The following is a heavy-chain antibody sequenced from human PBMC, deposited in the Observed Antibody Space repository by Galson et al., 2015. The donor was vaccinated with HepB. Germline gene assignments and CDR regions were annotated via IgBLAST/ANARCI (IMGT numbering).Heavy chain of an antibody. CDR2: IKQDGSEK. CDR1: GFTFSSYW. D-gene: IGHD2-15*01. V-gene: IGHV3-7*05. CDR3: ARAQTILPIIYFDY. J-gene: IGHJ4*02. Sequence: SLRLSCAASGFTFSSYWMSWVRQAPGKGLEWVANIKQDGSEKYYVDSVKGRFTISRDNAKNSLYLQMNSLRAEDTAVYYCARAQTILPIIYFDYWGQGTLVTVSS.